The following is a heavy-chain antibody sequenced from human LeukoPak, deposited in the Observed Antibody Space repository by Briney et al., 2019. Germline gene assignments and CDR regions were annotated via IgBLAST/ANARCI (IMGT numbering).Heavy chain of an antibody. CDR3: ARENTVRDY. J-gene: IGHJ4*02. Sequence: GGSLRLSCAASGFTFSGYWMSWVRQAPGKGPEWVANIKQDGSEKYYVDSVKGRFTISRDNAKNSLYLQMNSLRAEDTAVYYCARENTVRDYWGQGTVVTVSS. CDR1: GFTFSGYW. CDR2: IKQDGSEK. D-gene: IGHD4-17*01. V-gene: IGHV3-7*01.